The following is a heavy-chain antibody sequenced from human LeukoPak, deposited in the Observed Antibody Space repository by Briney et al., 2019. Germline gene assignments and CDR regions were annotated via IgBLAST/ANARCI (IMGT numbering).Heavy chain of an antibody. Sequence: SETLSLTCTVSGASISSFYWSWIRQPPGKGLGWIAYIYNSGSSSYNPSLKSRVTISLDTSKNQFSLKLSSVTAADTAVYYCARHEYYILTGYSSLDYWGLGILVTVSS. CDR2: IYNSGSS. V-gene: IGHV4-59*08. CDR3: ARHEYYILTGYSSLDY. J-gene: IGHJ4*02. D-gene: IGHD3-9*01. CDR1: GASISSFY.